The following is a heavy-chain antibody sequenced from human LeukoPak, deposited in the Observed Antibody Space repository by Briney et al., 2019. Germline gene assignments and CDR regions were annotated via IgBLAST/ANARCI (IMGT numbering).Heavy chain of an antibody. CDR2: IWYDGSNK. J-gene: IGHJ4*02. D-gene: IGHD1-26*01. CDR3: AKGNLVEWEPGDY. V-gene: IGHV3-33*06. Sequence: GRSLRLSCAASGFTFSSYGMHWVRQAPGKGLEWVAVIWYDGSNKYYADSVKGRFTISRDNSKNTLYLQMNSLRAEDTAVYYCAKGNLVEWEPGDYWGQGTLVTVSS. CDR1: GFTFSSYG.